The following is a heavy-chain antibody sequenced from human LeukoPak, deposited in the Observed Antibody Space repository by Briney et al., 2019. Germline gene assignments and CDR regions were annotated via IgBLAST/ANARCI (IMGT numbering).Heavy chain of an antibody. CDR1: GFTVSSNY. Sequence: GGSLRLSCAASGFTVSSNYMSWVRQAPGKGLEWVSVIHSGGFTYYADSVKGRFTISRDSSKNTLYLQMNSLRAEDTAVYYCARDRSRDCSSTSCYFDAFDIWGQGTMVTVSS. CDR3: ARDRSRDCSSTSCYFDAFDI. V-gene: IGHV3-66*02. D-gene: IGHD2-2*01. J-gene: IGHJ3*02. CDR2: IHSGGFT.